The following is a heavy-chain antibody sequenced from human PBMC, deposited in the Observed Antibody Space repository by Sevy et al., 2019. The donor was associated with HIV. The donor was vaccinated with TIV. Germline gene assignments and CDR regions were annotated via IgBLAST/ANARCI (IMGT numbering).Heavy chain of an antibody. D-gene: IGHD3-16*01. Sequence: SETLSLTCTVSGDSIRRSDDYWGWIRQPPEKGLEWIGSVNSSGSSYSNPSFKSRVTMSNDTSRNLFTLKLTSVTAADTALDYCARSPIAASGAKFDTWGPGTLVTVSS. J-gene: IGHJ5*02. CDR2: VNSSGSS. V-gene: IGHV4-39*01. CDR3: ARSPIAASGAKFDT. CDR1: GDSIRRSDDY.